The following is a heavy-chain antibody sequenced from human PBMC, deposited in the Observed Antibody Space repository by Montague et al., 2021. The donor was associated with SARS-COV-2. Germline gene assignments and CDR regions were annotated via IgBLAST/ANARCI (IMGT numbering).Heavy chain of an antibody. J-gene: IGHJ4*02. D-gene: IGHD5-18*01. V-gene: IGHV4-34*01. CDR1: GGSFSGYY. Sequence: SETLSLTCVVYGGSFSGYYWSWIRQPPGKGLEWIGEINHSGSTNYNPSLKSRVTISVDTPKKQFPLRLNFVTAADTAVYYGARGGGYSYGALDYWGQGTLVPLSS. CDR2: INHSGST. CDR3: ARGGGYSYGALDY.